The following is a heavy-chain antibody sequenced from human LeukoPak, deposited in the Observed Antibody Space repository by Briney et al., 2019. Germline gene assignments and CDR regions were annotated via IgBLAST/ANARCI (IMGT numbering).Heavy chain of an antibody. CDR1: DSPFGKFP. J-gene: IGHJ4*02. CDR3: AKVVGGNLGYFDY. V-gene: IGHV3-23*01. CDR2: ISASGGGT. Sequence: GGPLGLPWPAPDSPFGKFPMSWVRKPPGKGLDWFSGISASGGGTYYADSVKGRFTISRDNSKHTLYLQMNSLRAEDTAVYYCAKVVGGNLGYFDYWGQGTLVTVSS. D-gene: IGHD3-16*01.